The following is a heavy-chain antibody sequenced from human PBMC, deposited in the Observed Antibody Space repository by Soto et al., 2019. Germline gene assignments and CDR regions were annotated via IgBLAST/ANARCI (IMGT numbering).Heavy chain of an antibody. CDR2: INPNSGGA. V-gene: IGHV1-2*02. J-gene: IGHJ6*02. Sequence: QVQLVQSGAEVKKPGASVKVSCKAAGYTFTGHYIHWVRQAPGRGLEWMGRINPNSGGANYAQKFQGRVTLTRDTSISTASMEVSRLRSVDTAVYFCAREAENYSYYGMDVWGQGTTVTVSS. CDR3: AREAENYSYYGMDV. CDR1: GYTFTGHY.